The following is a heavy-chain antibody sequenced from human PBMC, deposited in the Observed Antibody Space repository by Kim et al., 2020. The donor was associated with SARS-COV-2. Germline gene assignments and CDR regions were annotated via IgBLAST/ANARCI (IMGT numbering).Heavy chain of an antibody. CDR3: ATGAPYNSWDL. Sequence: GGSLRLSCTASGFIFGNYWMSWVRQAPGKGLEWVANINPAGSTQLYVDSVKGRFTISRDNAANSLYLQMTSLRADDEAVYYCATGAPYNSWDLGGQGTQVTVSS. J-gene: IGHJ4*02. CDR1: GFIFGNYW. CDR2: INPAGSTQ. D-gene: IGHD6-13*01. V-gene: IGHV3-7*01.